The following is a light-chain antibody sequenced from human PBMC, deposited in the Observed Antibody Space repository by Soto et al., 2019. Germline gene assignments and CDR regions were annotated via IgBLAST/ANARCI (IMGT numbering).Light chain of an antibody. CDR2: AAS. J-gene: IGKJ1*01. V-gene: IGKV1-9*01. CDR3: QRFKSYPQT. Sequence: DIQLTQSPSFLSASVGDRVTITCRASQGISSFLAWYQQKPGRDPKLLIYAASTLQSGVPSRFSGGGSGTEFTLTINSLQPEDFATCYCQRFKSYPQTFGQWAKVDMK. CDR1: QGISSF.